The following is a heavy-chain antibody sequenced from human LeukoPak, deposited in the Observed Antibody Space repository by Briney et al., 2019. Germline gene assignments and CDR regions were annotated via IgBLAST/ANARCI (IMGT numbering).Heavy chain of an antibody. V-gene: IGHV4-59*08. J-gene: IGHJ4*02. CDR3: AGHHPRNTVDF. CDR2: ISDIGSI. Sequence: ETLSLTCTVSGGSIRSYYWSWIRQPPGKGLEWIAYISDIGSINYNPSLKSRVTISLDTSKNQFSLKLSSVTAADTAVYYCAGHHPRNTVDFWGQGTLVTVSS. D-gene: IGHD2/OR15-2a*01. CDR1: GGSIRSYY.